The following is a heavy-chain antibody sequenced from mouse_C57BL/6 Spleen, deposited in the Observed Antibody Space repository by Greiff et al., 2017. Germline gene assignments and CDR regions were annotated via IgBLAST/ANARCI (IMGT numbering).Heavy chain of an antibody. Sequence: EVMLVESEGGLVQPGSSMKLSCTASGFTFSDYYMAWVRQVPEKGLEWVANINYDSSSTYYLDSLKSRFIFSRDNAKNILYLQMSSLKSEDTATYYCAGEITTVVDVYFDVWGTGTTVTVSS. J-gene: IGHJ1*03. CDR2: INYDSSST. V-gene: IGHV5-16*01. D-gene: IGHD1-1*01. CDR3: AGEITTVVDVYFDV. CDR1: GFTFSDYY.